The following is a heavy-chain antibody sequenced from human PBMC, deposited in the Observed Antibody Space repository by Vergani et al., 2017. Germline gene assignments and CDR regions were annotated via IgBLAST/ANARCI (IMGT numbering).Heavy chain of an antibody. V-gene: IGHV1-69*01. D-gene: IGHD3-22*01. J-gene: IGHJ3*02. CDR3: ASYYDSSGHYAFDI. CDR2: IIPNFGTA. Sequence: QVQLVQSGAEVKKPGSSVKVSCKASGGTFSSYAISWVRQAPGQGLEWMGGIIPNFGTANDAQKFQGRVTITADESTSTAYLELSSLISEDTAVYYCASYYDSSGHYAFDIWGQGTMVTVSS. CDR1: GGTFSSYA.